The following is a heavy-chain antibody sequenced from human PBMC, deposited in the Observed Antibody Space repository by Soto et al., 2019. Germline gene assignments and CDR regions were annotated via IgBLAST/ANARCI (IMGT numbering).Heavy chain of an antibody. CDR2: INAYKGNT. V-gene: IGHV1-18*01. J-gene: IGHJ1*01. Sequence: QVQLVQSGAEVKKPGASVKVSCKASGYTFTSYDISWVRQAPGQGLEWMGWINAYKGNTTYEQKLQGRVTMTTETSTSTADMERRSLTSDDTAVYYWARVRDGGYSRVWGQGTLVTVSS. D-gene: IGHD2-15*01. CDR1: GYTFTSYD. CDR3: ARVRDGGYSRV.